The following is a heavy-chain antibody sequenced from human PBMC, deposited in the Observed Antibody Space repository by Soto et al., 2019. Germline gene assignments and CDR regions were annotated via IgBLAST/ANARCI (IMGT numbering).Heavy chain of an antibody. V-gene: IGHV1-18*01. Sequence: GASVKVSCKASGYTFTSYGISWVRQAPGQGLEWMGWISAYSGNTNYAQKLQGRVTMTTDTSTSTAYMELRSLRSDDTAVYYCARTTKIRSGSYWPEDTRPESKFDYWGQGTLVTVSS. CDR3: ARTTKIRSGSYWPEDTRPESKFDY. J-gene: IGHJ4*02. CDR2: ISAYSGNT. CDR1: GYTFTSYG. D-gene: IGHD1-26*01.